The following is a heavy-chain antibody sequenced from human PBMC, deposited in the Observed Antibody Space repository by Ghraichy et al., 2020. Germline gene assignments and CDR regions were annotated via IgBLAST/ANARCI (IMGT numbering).Heavy chain of an antibody. Sequence: GGSLRLSCAASGFTFNSYSMNWVRQAPGKGLEWVSSISISSSNIYYADSVKGRFTISRDNAKNSLYLQMNSLRAEDTAVYYCAKYTETGYNPDAFDIWGQGTMVTVSS. CDR1: GFTFNSYS. J-gene: IGHJ3*02. CDR2: ISISSSNI. CDR3: AKYTETGYNPDAFDI. D-gene: IGHD5-24*01. V-gene: IGHV3-21*01.